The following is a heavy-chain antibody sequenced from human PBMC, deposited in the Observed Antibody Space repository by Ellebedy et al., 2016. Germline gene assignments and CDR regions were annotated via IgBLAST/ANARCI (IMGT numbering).Heavy chain of an antibody. V-gene: IGHV3-33*01. CDR3: ARRRIAVAPWGFDFDY. CDR1: GFTFSSYG. Sequence: GGSLRLSCAASGFTFSSYGMHWVRQAPGKGLEWVAVIWYDGSNKYYADSVKGRFTISRDNAKNSLYLQMNSLRAEDTAVYYCARRRIAVAPWGFDFDYWGQGTLVTVSS. D-gene: IGHD6-19*01. CDR2: IWYDGSNK. J-gene: IGHJ4*02.